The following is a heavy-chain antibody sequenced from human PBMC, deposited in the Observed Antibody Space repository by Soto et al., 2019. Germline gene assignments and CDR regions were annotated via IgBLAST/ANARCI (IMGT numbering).Heavy chain of an antibody. D-gene: IGHD5-12*01. V-gene: IGHV4-59*01. CDR3: AREGNLGRWLQPLDF. CDR2: IHYNGNT. J-gene: IGHJ4*02. Sequence: SETLSLTCKVSGGSISAYSWSWVRQPPGKGLEWIGNIHYNGNTKYNPSLKSRVSMSVDTSKNQFSLRLISVTAADTAKYFCAREGNLGRWLQPLDFWGQGTLVTVSS. CDR1: GGSISAYS.